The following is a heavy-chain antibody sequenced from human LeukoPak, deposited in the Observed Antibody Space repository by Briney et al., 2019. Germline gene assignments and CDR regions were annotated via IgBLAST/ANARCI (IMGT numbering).Heavy chain of an antibody. Sequence: PSETLSLTCTVSGGSISSYYWSWIRQPPGKGLEWVGYFYSGGRTNSNPSLKSRVTVSVDTSKNQFSLKLSSVTAADTAMYYCARCYCIGTSCYSTNWFDPWGQGTLVTVSS. CDR1: GGSISSYY. D-gene: IGHD2-2*01. CDR2: FYSGGRT. V-gene: IGHV4-4*09. J-gene: IGHJ5*02. CDR3: ARCYCIGTSCYSTNWFDP.